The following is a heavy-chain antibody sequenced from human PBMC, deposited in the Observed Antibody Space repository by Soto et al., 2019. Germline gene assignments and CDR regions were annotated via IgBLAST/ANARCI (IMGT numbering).Heavy chain of an antibody. CDR2: IYYSGST. CDR1: GGSISSGDYY. V-gene: IGHV4-30-4*01. D-gene: IGHD6-6*01. Sequence: SETLSLTCTVSGGSISSGDYYWSWIRQPPGKGLEWIGYIYYSGSTYYNPSLKSRVTISVDTSKNQFSLKLSSVTAADTAVYYCALCIAARRYWFDPWGQGTLVTVSS. J-gene: IGHJ5*02. CDR3: ALCIAARRYWFDP.